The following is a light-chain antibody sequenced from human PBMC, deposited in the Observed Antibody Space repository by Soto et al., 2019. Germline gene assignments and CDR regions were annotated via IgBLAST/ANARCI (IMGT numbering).Light chain of an antibody. Sequence: EIVMTQSPATLSVSPGGRATLSCRASQSISDTLAWYQQKPGQAPRLLIHGASTRAPGFPARFSGSGSGTDFTLTISRLEPEDFAVYYCQQYGSSGTFGQGTKVDNK. CDR2: GAS. CDR3: QQYGSSGT. CDR1: QSISDT. J-gene: IGKJ1*01. V-gene: IGKV3-15*01.